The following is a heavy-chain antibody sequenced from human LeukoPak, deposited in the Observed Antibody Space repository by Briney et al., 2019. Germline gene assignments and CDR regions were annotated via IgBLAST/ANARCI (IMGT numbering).Heavy chain of an antibody. V-gene: IGHV4-38-2*02. CDR3: ARDLGSGPPTYYFDY. Sequence: SETLSLTCTVSGYSISSGYHWGWIRQPPGKGLEWIGSIYHSGSTYYNPSLKSRVTISVDTSKNQFSLKLSSVTAADTAVYYCARDLGSGPPTYYFDYWGQGTLVTVSS. D-gene: IGHD6-19*01. CDR1: GYSISSGYH. J-gene: IGHJ4*02. CDR2: IYHSGST.